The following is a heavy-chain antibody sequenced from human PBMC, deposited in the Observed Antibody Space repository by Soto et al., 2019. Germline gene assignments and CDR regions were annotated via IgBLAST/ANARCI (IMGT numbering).Heavy chain of an antibody. J-gene: IGHJ4*02. CDR1: GFTFSTYW. CDR2: IKTDGTYA. V-gene: IGHV3-74*01. CDR3: AAGGSGYYAN. D-gene: IGHD3-22*01. Sequence: EVQLVESGGDLVQPGGSLRLSCAASGFTFSTYWMHWVRQAPGKGLLWVSRIKTDGTYATYADSVKGRFTISRDNAKNTLYLQMHSLRVEDAAVYYCAAGGSGYYANWGQGTLVTGSS.